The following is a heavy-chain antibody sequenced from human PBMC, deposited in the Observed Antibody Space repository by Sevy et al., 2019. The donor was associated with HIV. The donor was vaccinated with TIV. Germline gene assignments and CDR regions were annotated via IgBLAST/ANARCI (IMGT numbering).Heavy chain of an antibody. Sequence: SETRSLTCTVSGGSISSSSYYWGWIRQPPGKGLEWIGSIYYSGSTYYNPSLKSRVTISVDTSKNQFSLKLSSVTAADTAVYYCARRRYDYVWGSYHPFLHWGQGTLVTVSS. V-gene: IGHV4-39*01. J-gene: IGHJ4*02. CDR2: IYYSGST. D-gene: IGHD3-16*02. CDR3: ARRRYDYVWGSYHPFLH. CDR1: GGSISSSSYY.